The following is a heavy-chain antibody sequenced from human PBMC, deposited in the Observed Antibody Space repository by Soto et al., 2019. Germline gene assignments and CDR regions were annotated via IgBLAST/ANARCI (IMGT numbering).Heavy chain of an antibody. CDR1: GFTFSRYA. J-gene: IGHJ6*02. D-gene: IGHD4-17*01. CDR2: ISGSGGST. CDR3: AKGLIDYCGYYPYVKYV. Sequence: GGSLRLSCAASGFTFSRYAMRWVRQAPGKGLEWVSAISGSGGSTYYADSVKGRFTISRDNSKNTLYLQMNSLRAEDTAVYYCAKGLIDYCGYYPYVKYVWGQGTTDTVSS. V-gene: IGHV3-23*01.